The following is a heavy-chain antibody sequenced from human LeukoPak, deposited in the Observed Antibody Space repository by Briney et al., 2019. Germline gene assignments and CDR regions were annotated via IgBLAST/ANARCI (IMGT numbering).Heavy chain of an antibody. Sequence: GGSLRLSCAASEFTFSSYAMSWVRQAPGKGLEWVSAISGSGGSTYYADSVKGRFTISRDNAKNSLYLQMDSLRDEDTAVYYCARDRDYAFDYWGQGTLVTVSS. J-gene: IGHJ4*02. CDR2: ISGSGGST. CDR1: EFTFSSYA. CDR3: ARDRDYAFDY. V-gene: IGHV3-23*01. D-gene: IGHD4-17*01.